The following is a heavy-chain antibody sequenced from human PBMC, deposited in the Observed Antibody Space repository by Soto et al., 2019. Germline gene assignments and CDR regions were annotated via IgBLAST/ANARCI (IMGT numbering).Heavy chain of an antibody. CDR1: GLSITDSEMG. J-gene: IGHJ5*02. Sequence: QVTLKESGPVLVKPTETLTLRCTVSGLSITDSEMGVSWIRQPPGKALEWLAHIDSSGEKSYRTFLKSRLTISKDTSKSQIVRLMTNMAPADTATYYCARRHLAVAVSPWFDPCCQGLLVTVAS. V-gene: IGHV2-26*01. CDR3: ARRHLAVAVSPWFDP. CDR2: IDSSGEK. D-gene: IGHD3-16*01.